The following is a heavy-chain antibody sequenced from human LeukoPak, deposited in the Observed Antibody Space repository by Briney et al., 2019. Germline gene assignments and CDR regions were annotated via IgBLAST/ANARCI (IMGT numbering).Heavy chain of an antibody. V-gene: IGHV1-69*13. J-gene: IGHJ4*02. CDR1: GGTFSSYA. D-gene: IGHD3-9*01. CDR2: IIPIFGTA. CDR3: ARRLYDILTGYPYYFDY. Sequence: SVKVSCKASGGTFSSYAISWVRQAPGQGLEWMGGIIPIFGTANYAQKFQGRVTITADESTSIAYMELSSLRSEDTAVYYCARRLYDILTGYPYYFDYWGQGTLVTVSS.